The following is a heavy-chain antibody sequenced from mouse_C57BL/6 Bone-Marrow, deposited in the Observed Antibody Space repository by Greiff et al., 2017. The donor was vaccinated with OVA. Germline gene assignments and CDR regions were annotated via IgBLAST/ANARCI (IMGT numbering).Heavy chain of an antibody. CDR1: GYTFTSYW. D-gene: IGHD1-1*01. CDR3: ARGDYYGSSYYFDD. J-gene: IGHJ2*01. Sequence: QVQLQQPGAELVKPGASVKMSCKASGYTFTSYWITWVKQRPGQGLEWIGDIYPGSGSTNYNEKFKSKATLTVDTSSSTAYMQLSSLTSEDSAVYYCARGDYYGSSYYFDDWGQGTTLTVAS. V-gene: IGHV1-55*01. CDR2: IYPGSGST.